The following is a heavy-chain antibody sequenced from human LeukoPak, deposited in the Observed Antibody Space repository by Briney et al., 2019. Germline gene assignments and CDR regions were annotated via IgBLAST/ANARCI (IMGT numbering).Heavy chain of an antibody. CDR2: ITGSGGNT. V-gene: IGHV3-23*01. Sequence: GGSLRLSCAASGFIFSSYSMSWVRQAPGKGLEWVSVITGSGGNTYYADSVKGRFTISKDNSKNTVYLQMSSMRVDDTAVYYCAKAASSSWPSYYYGMDVWGQGTTVTVSS. CDR3: AKAASSSWPSYYYGMDV. J-gene: IGHJ6*02. D-gene: IGHD6-13*01. CDR1: GFIFSSYS.